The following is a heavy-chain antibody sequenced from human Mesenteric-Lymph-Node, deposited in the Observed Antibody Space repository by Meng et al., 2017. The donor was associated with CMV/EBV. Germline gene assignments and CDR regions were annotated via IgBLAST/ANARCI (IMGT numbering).Heavy chain of an antibody. CDR2: MNPNSGNT. CDR1: GYTFTSYD. CDR3: ARGLGGYCSSSSCVFDP. D-gene: IGHD2-2*01. V-gene: IGHV1-8*01. Sequence: ASVKVSCKASGYTFTSYDINWVRQATGQGLEWMGWMNPNSGNTGYAQKFQGRVTMTRNTSISTAYMELSSLRSEGTAVYYCARGLGGYCSSSSCVFDPWGQGTLVTVSS. J-gene: IGHJ5*02.